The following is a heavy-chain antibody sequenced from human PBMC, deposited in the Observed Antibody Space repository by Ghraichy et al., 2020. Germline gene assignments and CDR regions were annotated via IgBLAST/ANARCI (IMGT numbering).Heavy chain of an antibody. CDR2: IKQDGSEK. CDR1: GFTFSSYW. Sequence: GGSLRLSCAASGFTFSSYWMSWVRQAPGKGLEWVANIKQDGSEKYYVDSVKGRFTISRDNAKNSLYLQMNSLRAEDTAVYYCARDYYSETAMFDYWGQGTLVTVSS. CDR3: ARDYYSETAMFDY. V-gene: IGHV3-7*01. D-gene: IGHD5-18*01. J-gene: IGHJ4*02.